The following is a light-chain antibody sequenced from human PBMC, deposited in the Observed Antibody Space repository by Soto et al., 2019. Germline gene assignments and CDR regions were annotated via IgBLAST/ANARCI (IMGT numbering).Light chain of an antibody. CDR1: QNIDNF. CDR2: DAF. Sequence: EIVLRQSPATLSMSPGERATLSCRASQNIDNFLVWYQQKPGQAPRLLIYDAFKRATGIPARVSGSGSGTGFTRAISSLEAEDFAVYYYHQRYTLITFGPGTVVDIK. J-gene: IGKJ3*01. CDR3: HQRYTLIT. V-gene: IGKV3-11*01.